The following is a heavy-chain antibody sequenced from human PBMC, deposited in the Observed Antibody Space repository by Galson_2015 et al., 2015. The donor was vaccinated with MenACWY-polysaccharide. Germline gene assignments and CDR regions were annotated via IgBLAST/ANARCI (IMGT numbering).Heavy chain of an antibody. CDR3: AGDLGGSSGGWYGGGYYYGMDV. J-gene: IGHJ6*02. CDR1: GGSLSSSSYY. Sequence: ETLSLTCTVSGGSLSSSSYYWGWIRQPPGKGLEWIGSIYYSGSTYYNPSLKSRVTISVHTSKNQFSRKLSSVTAADTAVYYCAGDLGGSSGGWYGGGYYYGMDVWGQGTTVTVSS. V-gene: IGHV4-39*07. CDR2: IYYSGST. D-gene: IGHD6-19*01.